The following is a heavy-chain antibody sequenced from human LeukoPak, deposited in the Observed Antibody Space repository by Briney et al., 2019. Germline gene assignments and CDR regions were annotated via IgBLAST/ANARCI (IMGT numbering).Heavy chain of an antibody. Sequence: PGGSLRLSCAASGFTFSSYSMNWVRQAPGKGLEWVSSISSSSSYIYYADSAKGRFTISRDNAKNSLYLQMNSLRAEDTAVYYCARAGGDGYNPNTYWGQGTLVTVSS. V-gene: IGHV3-21*01. J-gene: IGHJ4*02. CDR1: GFTFSSYS. CDR2: ISSSSSYI. D-gene: IGHD5-24*01. CDR3: ARAGGDGYNPNTY.